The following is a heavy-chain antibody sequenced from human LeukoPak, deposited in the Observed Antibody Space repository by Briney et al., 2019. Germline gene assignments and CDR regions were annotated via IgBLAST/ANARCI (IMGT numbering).Heavy chain of an antibody. Sequence: SETLSLTCTVSGGSISSSSYYWGWIRQPPGKGLEWIGYIYYSGSTYYNPSLKSRVTISVDTSKNQFSLKLSSVTAADTAVYYCAREYYGSGTDYYGMDVWGQGTTVTVSS. CDR2: IYYSGST. CDR3: AREYYGSGTDYYGMDV. CDR1: GGSISSSSYY. D-gene: IGHD3-10*01. V-gene: IGHV4-31*03. J-gene: IGHJ6*02.